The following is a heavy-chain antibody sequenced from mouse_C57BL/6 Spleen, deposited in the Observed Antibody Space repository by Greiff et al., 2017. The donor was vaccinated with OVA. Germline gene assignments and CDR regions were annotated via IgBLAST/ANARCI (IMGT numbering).Heavy chain of an antibody. CDR1: GYTFTSYT. CDR2: INPSSGYT. Sequence: VKVVESGAELARPGASVKMSCKASGYTFTSYTMHWVKQRPGQGLEWIGYINPSSGYTKYNQKFKDKATLTADKSSSTAYMQLSSLTSEDSAVYYCARGGYDPFAYWGQGTLVTVSA. V-gene: IGHV1-4*01. CDR3: ARGGYDPFAY. D-gene: IGHD2-2*01. J-gene: IGHJ3*01.